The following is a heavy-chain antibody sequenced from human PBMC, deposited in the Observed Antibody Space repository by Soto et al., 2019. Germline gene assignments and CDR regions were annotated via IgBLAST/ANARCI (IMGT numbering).Heavy chain of an antibody. D-gene: IGHD5-18*01. CDR3: AKHKGTAMGPFDY. J-gene: IGHJ4*02. Sequence: EVQLLESGGGLVQPGGSLRLSCAASGITFSSYAMSWVRQAPGKGLEGVSAISGSGGSTYYADSVKGRFTISRDNSKNTLYVQMNSLRAEDTAVYYCAKHKGTAMGPFDYWGQGTLVAVSS. V-gene: IGHV3-23*01. CDR1: GITFSSYA. CDR2: ISGSGGST.